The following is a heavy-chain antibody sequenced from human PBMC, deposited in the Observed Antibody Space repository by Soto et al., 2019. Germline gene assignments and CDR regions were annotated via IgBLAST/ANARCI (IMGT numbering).Heavy chain of an antibody. CDR2: IGAADGP. J-gene: IGHJ6*02. CDR3: ARAYSGRLPRRADYYFAMDV. V-gene: IGHV3-13*05. Sequence: PGGSLRLSCAASGFTFSAYDMHWVRQTTGKGLEWVSAIGAADGPYYLGSVKGRFTISRENAKNSLYLQMNSLRAEDTAVYYCARAYSGRLPRRADYYFAMDVWGQGTTVTVSS. D-gene: IGHD2-15*01. CDR1: GFTFSAYD.